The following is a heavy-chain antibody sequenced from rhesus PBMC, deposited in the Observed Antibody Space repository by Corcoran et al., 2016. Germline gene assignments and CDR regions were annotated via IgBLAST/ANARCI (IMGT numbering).Heavy chain of an antibody. CDR3: ARFSGSWWYYFDY. CDR1: GVSFSSYW. D-gene: IGHD6-25*01. V-gene: IGHV4-80*01. Sequence: QAQLQESGPVLVKPSETLSLTCAVTGVSFSSYWWSWIRQPPGKGLEWIGEINGNSGSTNYNPSLKSRVTISKDASKNQFSLKLSSVTAADTAVYYCARFSGSWWYYFDYWGQGVLVTVSS. CDR2: INGNSGST. J-gene: IGHJ4*01.